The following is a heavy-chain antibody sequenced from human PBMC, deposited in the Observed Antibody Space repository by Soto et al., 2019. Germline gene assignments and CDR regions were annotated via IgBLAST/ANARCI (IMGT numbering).Heavy chain of an antibody. J-gene: IGHJ3*02. CDR3: ARPPTYDYIWGSYRWDAFDI. V-gene: IGHV5-51*01. Sequence: SLKISCKGSGYSFTSYWIGWVRQMPGKGLEWMGIIYPGDSDTRYSPSFQGQVTISADKSISTAYLQWSSLKASDTAMYYCARPPTYDYIWGSYRWDAFDIWGQGTMVTVSS. CDR2: IYPGDSDT. D-gene: IGHD3-16*02. CDR1: GYSFTSYW.